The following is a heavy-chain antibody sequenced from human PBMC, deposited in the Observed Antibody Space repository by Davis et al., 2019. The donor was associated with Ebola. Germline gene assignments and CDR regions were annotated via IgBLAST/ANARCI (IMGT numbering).Heavy chain of an antibody. Sequence: SVKVSCKASGGTFSSYAISWVRQAPGQGLEWMGGIIPIFGTANYAQKFQGRVTITADESTSTAYMELSSLRSEDTAVYYCARPEDSSSSGYYYYYMDVWGKGTTVTVSS. CDR2: IIPIFGTA. CDR3: ARPEDSSSSGYYYYYMDV. CDR1: GGTFSSYA. J-gene: IGHJ6*03. D-gene: IGHD6-6*01. V-gene: IGHV1-69*13.